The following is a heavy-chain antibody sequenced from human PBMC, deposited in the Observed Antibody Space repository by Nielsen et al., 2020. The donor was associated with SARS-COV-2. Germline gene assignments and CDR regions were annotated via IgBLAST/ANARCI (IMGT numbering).Heavy chain of an antibody. V-gene: IGHV3-9*01. CDR1: GFTFDDYA. CDR3: AKDIEQWLLVDGYRRFDP. CDR2: ISWNSGSI. D-gene: IGHD6-19*01. J-gene: IGHJ5*02. Sequence: SLKISCAASGFTFDDYAMHWVRQASGKGLEWVSGISWNSGSIGYADSVKGRFTISRDNAKNSLYLQMNSLRAEDTALYYCAKDIEQWLLVDGYRRFDPWGQGTLVTVSS.